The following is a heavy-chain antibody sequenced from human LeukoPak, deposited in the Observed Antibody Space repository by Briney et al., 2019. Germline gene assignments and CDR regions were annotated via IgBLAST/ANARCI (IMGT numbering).Heavy chain of an antibody. D-gene: IGHD3-22*01. Sequence: SETLSLTCTVSGGSISSYYWSWLRQPPGKGREWIGYIYYSGSTNYNPSLKSRVTISVDTSKNQFSLKLSSVTAADTAVYYCASHKDVYYDSSGHFDYWGQGTLVTVSS. CDR2: IYYSGST. J-gene: IGHJ4*02. V-gene: IGHV4-59*08. CDR1: GGSISSYY. CDR3: ASHKDVYYDSSGHFDY.